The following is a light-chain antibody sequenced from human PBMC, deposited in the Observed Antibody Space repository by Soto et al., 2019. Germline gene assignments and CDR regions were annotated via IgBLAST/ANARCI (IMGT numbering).Light chain of an antibody. V-gene: IGKV3-20*01. CDR2: ADS. CDR1: QSVIGY. Sequence: EIVLTQSPATLSLSPGDTATLSCRASQSVIGYIGWYQQKPGQAPRLLIYADSNRATGIPARFSGSGSGTDFILTISRLEPEDFAVYYCQQYGSLITFGQGTRLEIK. CDR3: QQYGSLIT. J-gene: IGKJ5*01.